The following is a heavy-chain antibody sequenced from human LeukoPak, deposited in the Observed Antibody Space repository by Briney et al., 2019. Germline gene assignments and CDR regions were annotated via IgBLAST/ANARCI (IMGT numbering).Heavy chain of an antibody. CDR1: GFTFSNYY. CDR2: ISCSRSYT. V-gene: IGHV3-11*06. CDR3: ARDLAYCARGCYSEDRNLYYYGMDV. Sequence: PGGSLRLSCAASGFTFSNYYMNWLRQAPGKGLEWVSYISCSRSYTNYGDSVKGRFTISRDNTKNSLYLQMNSLRAEDTAVYYCARDLAYCARGCYSEDRNLYYYGMDVWGEGTTVSVSS. D-gene: IGHD2-21*02. J-gene: IGHJ6*01.